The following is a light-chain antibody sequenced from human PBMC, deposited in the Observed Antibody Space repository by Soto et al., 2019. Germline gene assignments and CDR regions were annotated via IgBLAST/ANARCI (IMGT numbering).Light chain of an antibody. CDR2: GNS. V-gene: IGLV1-40*01. CDR3: QSYDSSLSGYV. Sequence: QPVLTQPPSVSGAPGQRVTISCTGSSSNNGAGYDVHWYQQLPGTAPKLLIYGNSNRPSGVPDRFSGSKSGTSASLAITGLQAEDEADYYCQSYDSSLSGYVFGTGTKVTVL. J-gene: IGLJ1*01. CDR1: SSNNGAGYD.